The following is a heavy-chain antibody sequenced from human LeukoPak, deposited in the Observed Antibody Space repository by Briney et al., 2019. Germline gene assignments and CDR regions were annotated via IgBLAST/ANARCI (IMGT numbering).Heavy chain of an antibody. CDR3: AAGFGLSTSMDV. Sequence: ASVKVSCKVSGYTLTELSMHWVRQAPGKGLEWMGGFDPEDGETIYAQKFQGRVTMTEDTSTDTAYMELSSLRSEDTAVYYCAAGFGLSTSMDVWGKGTTVTVSS. CDR1: GYTLTELS. CDR2: FDPEDGET. V-gene: IGHV1-24*01. J-gene: IGHJ6*03. D-gene: IGHD2-2*01.